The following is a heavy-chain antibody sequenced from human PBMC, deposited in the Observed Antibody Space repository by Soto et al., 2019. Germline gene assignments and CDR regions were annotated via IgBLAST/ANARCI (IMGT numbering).Heavy chain of an antibody. D-gene: IGHD2-15*01. CDR1: GYTFTGYY. V-gene: IGHV1-2*04. J-gene: IGHJ6*02. Sequence: RASVKVSCKASGYTFTGYYMHWVRQAPGQGLEWMGWINPNSGGTNYAQKFQGWVTMTRDTSISTAYMELSRLRSDDTAVYYCARDGESGETNYYYYGMDVWGQGTTVTVSS. CDR3: ARDGESGETNYYYYGMDV. CDR2: INPNSGGT.